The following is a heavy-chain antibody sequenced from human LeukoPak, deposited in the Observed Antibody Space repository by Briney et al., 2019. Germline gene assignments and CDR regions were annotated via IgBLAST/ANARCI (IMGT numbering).Heavy chain of an antibody. CDR3: ARDFPGYSSGWWVDY. Sequence: SETLSLTCAVYGGSFSGYYWSWIRQPPGKGLEWIGEINHSGSTNYNPSLKSRVTISVDTSKNQFSLKLSSVTAADTAVYYCARDFPGYSSGWWVDYWGQGTLVTVSS. J-gene: IGHJ4*02. V-gene: IGHV4-34*01. CDR2: INHSGST. CDR1: GGSFSGYY. D-gene: IGHD6-19*01.